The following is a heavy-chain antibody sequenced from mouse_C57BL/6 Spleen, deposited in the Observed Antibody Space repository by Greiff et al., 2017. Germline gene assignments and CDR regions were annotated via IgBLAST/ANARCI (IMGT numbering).Heavy chain of an antibody. Sequence: DVQLVESGGDLVKPGGSLKLSCAASGFTFSSYGMSWVRQTPDKRLEWVATISGGGSNTYSPDSVKGRFTISRDNAKNTLYLQMSSLKSGDTAMYYCAGEYYGSSYLAWFAYWGQGTLVTVSA. CDR2: ISGGGSNT. CDR1: GFTFSSYG. V-gene: IGHV5-6*01. CDR3: AGEYYGSSYLAWFAY. J-gene: IGHJ3*01. D-gene: IGHD1-1*01.